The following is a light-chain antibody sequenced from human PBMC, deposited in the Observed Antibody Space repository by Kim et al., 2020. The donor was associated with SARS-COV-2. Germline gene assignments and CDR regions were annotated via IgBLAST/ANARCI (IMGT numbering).Light chain of an antibody. J-gene: IGLJ2*01. CDR2: KDS. Sequence: VSPGQTASVNCSGDKLGDKYACWYQQKPGPSPVLVIYKDSKRPSGIPERFSGSNSGNTATLTISGTQAMDEADYYCQAWDSSTAAVFGGGTQLTVL. CDR1: KLGDKY. CDR3: QAWDSSTAAV. V-gene: IGLV3-1*01.